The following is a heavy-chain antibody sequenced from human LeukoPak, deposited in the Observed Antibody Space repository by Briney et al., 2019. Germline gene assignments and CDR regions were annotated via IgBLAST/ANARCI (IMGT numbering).Heavy chain of an antibody. CDR2: IGTAGDT. J-gene: IGHJ4*02. V-gene: IGHV3-13*01. Sequence: PGGSLRLSCAASGFTFSSYDMHWVRQATGKGLEWVSAIGTAGDTYYPGSVKGRFTISRDNAKNSLYLQMNSLRAEDTAVYYCARLGEKADFDYWGQGTLVTVSS. CDR3: ARLGEKADFDY. D-gene: IGHD3-16*01. CDR1: GFTFSSYD.